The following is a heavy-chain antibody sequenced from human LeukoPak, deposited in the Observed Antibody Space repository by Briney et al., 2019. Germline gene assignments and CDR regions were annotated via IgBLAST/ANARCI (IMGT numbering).Heavy chain of an antibody. Sequence: AGGSLRLSCAASGFTVSSNYMSWVRQAPGKGLEWVSVISSGGSTYYADSVKGRFTISRDNSKNTLYLQMNSLRAEDTAVYYCARGGARQQLVENYFDYWGQGTLVTVSS. CDR3: ARGGARQQLVENYFDY. V-gene: IGHV3-53*01. D-gene: IGHD6-13*01. J-gene: IGHJ4*02. CDR1: GFTVSSNY. CDR2: ISSGGST.